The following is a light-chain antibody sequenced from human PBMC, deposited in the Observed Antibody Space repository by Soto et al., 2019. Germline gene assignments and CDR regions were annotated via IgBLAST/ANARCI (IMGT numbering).Light chain of an antibody. CDR2: EVS. J-gene: IGLJ1*01. CDR3: CSYAGSSTLKV. Sequence: QSVLTKPASVSGSPGQSITISCTGTSSDVGSYNLVSWYQQYPGKAPKLMIYEVSKRPSGVSNRFSGSKSSNTASLTISGLQAEDEADYYCCSYAGSSTLKVFGTGTKVTVL. V-gene: IGLV2-23*02. CDR1: SSDVGSYNL.